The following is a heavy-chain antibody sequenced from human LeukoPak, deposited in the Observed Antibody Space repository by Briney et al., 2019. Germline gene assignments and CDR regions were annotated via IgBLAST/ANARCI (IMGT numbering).Heavy chain of an antibody. CDR2: IYYSGST. Sequence: SETLSLTCAVSGGSISSSSYYWGWIRQPPGKGLEWIGSIYYSGSTYYNPSLKSRVTISVDTSKNQFSLKLSSVAAADTAVYYCARHSYSSGWIIDYWGQGTLVTVSS. CDR1: GGSISSSSYY. CDR3: ARHSYSSGWIIDY. J-gene: IGHJ4*02. V-gene: IGHV4-39*01. D-gene: IGHD6-19*01.